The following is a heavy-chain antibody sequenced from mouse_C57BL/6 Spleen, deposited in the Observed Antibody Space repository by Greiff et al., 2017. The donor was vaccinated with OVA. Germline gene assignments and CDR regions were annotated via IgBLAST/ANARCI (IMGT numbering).Heavy chain of an antibody. CDR1: GYTFTGYW. V-gene: IGHV1-9*01. D-gene: IGHD1-1*01. CDR2: ILPGSGSP. CDR3: ARSYYDGSSYFAY. Sequence: QVQLQQSGAELMKPGASVKLSCKATGYTFTGYWIEWVKQRPGHGLEWIGEILPGSGSPNYNETFKGKATFTAETSSNTAYMQLSSLTTEDSAIYYGARSYYDGSSYFAYWGQGTLVTVSA. J-gene: IGHJ3*01.